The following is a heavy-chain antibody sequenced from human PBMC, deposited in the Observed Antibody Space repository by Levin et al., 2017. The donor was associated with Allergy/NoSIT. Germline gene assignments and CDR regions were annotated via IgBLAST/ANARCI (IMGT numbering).Heavy chain of an antibody. V-gene: IGHV4-59*01. CDR2: IYFSGST. J-gene: IGHJ6*02. D-gene: IGHD2-2*01. CDR1: GGSISSYY. CDR3: AGLVRGDGMDV. Sequence: GSLRLSCTVSGGSISSYYWSWIRQPPGKGLEWIGYIYFSGSTSYNPSLKSRVTISVDTSKNQFSLNLSSMTAADTAVYYCAGLVRGDGMDVWGQGTTVTVSS.